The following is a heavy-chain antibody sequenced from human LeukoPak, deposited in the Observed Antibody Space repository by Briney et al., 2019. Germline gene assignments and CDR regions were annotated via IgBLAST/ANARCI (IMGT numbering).Heavy chain of an antibody. CDR2: IKADGGEK. Sequence: GGSLRLSCAASGFTFSSYAMNWFRQTPGKGLEWVAKIKADGGEKDHVASVKGRFTISRDNAKNSLYLQMNSLRVEDTAVYYCARGGAARPDFWGQGTLVTVSS. J-gene: IGHJ4*02. CDR3: ARGGAARPDF. V-gene: IGHV3-7*01. CDR1: GFTFSSYA. D-gene: IGHD6-6*01.